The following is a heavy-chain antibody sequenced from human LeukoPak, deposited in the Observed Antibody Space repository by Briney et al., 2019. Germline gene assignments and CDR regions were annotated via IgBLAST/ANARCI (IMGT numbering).Heavy chain of an antibody. V-gene: IGHV1-69*13. CDR1: GGTFSSYA. CDR2: IIPIFGTA. D-gene: IGHD3-9*01. Sequence: SVNVSCKASGGTFSSYAISWVRQAPGQGLEWMGGIIPIFGTANYAQKFQGRVTITADESTSTAYMELSSLRAEDTAVYYCARSYYDILGAFDYWGQGTLVTVSS. J-gene: IGHJ4*02. CDR3: ARSYYDILGAFDY.